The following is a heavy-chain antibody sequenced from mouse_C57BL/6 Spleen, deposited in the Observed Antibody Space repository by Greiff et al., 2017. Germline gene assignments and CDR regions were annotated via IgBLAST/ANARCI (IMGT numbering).Heavy chain of an antibody. CDR1: GFSFTSYG. V-gene: IGHV2-2*01. D-gene: IGHD2-5*01. CDR3: ARAYYSNYALDY. CDR2: IWSGGST. J-gene: IGHJ2*01. Sequence: QVQLQQSGPGLVQPSQCLSITCTASGFSFTSYGVHWVRQSPGKGLEWLGVIWSGGSTDYNAAFITRLSISNDNSKSQVFFKMNSLQADDTAIYYCARAYYSNYALDYWGQGTTLTVSS.